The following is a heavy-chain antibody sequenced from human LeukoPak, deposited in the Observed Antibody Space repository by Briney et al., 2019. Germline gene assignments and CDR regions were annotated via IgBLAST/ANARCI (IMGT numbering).Heavy chain of an antibody. Sequence: SETLSLTCNVSGDSINSGGSYWTCIRQYPGKGLEWIGFIYHSGRTNYNPSLKGRVTISIDTSRTQFSLKLDSVTDADTSVYYCARAGVTAIQVWYFDLWGRGTRVTVSS. J-gene: IGHJ2*01. CDR1: GDSINSGGSY. CDR3: ARAGVTAIQVWYFDL. CDR2: IYHSGRT. D-gene: IGHD2-21*02. V-gene: IGHV4-31*03.